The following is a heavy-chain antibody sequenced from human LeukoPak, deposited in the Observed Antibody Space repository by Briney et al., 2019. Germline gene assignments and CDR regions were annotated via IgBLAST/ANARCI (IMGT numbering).Heavy chain of an antibody. D-gene: IGHD6-13*01. Sequence: SETLSLTCTVSGGSISSYYWSWIRQPPGKGLEWIGYIYYSGSTKYNPSLKSRVTISVDTSKNQCSLKLSSVTAADTAVYYCARDAGAARYHGMDVWGQGTTVTVPS. CDR3: ARDAGAARYHGMDV. CDR2: IYYSGST. CDR1: GGSISSYY. V-gene: IGHV4-59*01. J-gene: IGHJ6*02.